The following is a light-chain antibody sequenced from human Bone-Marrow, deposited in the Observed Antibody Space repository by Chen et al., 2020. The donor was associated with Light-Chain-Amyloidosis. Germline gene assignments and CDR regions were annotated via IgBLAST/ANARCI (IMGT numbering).Light chain of an antibody. CDR2: DDS. J-gene: IGLJ3*02. V-gene: IGLV3-21*02. Sequence: SYVLTQPSSVSVAPGPTATIACGGNNIGSTSVHWYQQTPGQAPLLVVYDDSDRPSGTPERLSGSNSGNTATLTISRVEAGDEADYYCQVWDRSSDRPGFGGGTKLTVL. CDR1: NIGSTS. CDR3: QVWDRSSDRPG.